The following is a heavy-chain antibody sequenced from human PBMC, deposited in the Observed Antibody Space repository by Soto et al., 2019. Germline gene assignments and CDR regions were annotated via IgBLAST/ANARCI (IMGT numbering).Heavy chain of an antibody. CDR3: AKFPDYGSGVFDY. Sequence: PGGSLRLSCAASGFTFSSYGMHWVRQAPGKGLEWVAVISYDGSNKYYADSVKGRFTISRDSSKNTLYLQMNSLRAEDTAVYYCAKFPDYGSGVFDYWGQGTLVTVSS. CDR1: GFTFSSYG. V-gene: IGHV3-30*18. CDR2: ISYDGSNK. D-gene: IGHD3-10*01. J-gene: IGHJ4*02.